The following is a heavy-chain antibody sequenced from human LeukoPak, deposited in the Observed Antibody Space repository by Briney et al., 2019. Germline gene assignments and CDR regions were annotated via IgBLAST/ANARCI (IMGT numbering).Heavy chain of an antibody. CDR3: ARARGRSINDAFDI. D-gene: IGHD3-16*01. J-gene: IGHJ3*02. V-gene: IGHV3-30*02. CDR1: GLTFSSYG. Sequence: GGSLRLSCAASGLTFSSYGMHWVRQAPGKGLEWVAFIRYDGSNKYYADSVKGRFTISRDNAKNSLYLQMNSLRAEDTAVYYCARARGRSINDAFDIWGQGTMVTVSS. CDR2: IRYDGSNK.